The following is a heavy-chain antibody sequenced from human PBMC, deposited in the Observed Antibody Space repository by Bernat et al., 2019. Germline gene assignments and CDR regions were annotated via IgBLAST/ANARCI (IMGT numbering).Heavy chain of an antibody. CDR1: GFTFSSYG. D-gene: IGHD5-24*01. J-gene: IGHJ5*02. Sequence: QVQLVESGGGVVQPGRSLRLSCAASGFTFSSYGMHWVRQAPGKGLEWVAVIWYDGSNKYYADSVKGRFTISRDNSKNTLYLQMNSLRAEDTAVYYCAKDSSLVGWLQLSSWGQGTLVTVSS. CDR2: IWYDGSNK. V-gene: IGHV3-33*06. CDR3: AKDSSLVGWLQLSS.